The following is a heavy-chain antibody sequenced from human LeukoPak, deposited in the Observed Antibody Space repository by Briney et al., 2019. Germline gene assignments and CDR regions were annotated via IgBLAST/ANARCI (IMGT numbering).Heavy chain of an antibody. Sequence: PSETLSLTCTVSGGSISSHYWSWIRQPPGKGLEWIGYIYYIGSTNYNPSLKSRVTISVDTSKNQFSLKLSSVTAADTAVYYCARGRAAAGFDPWGQGTLVTVSS. D-gene: IGHD6-13*01. J-gene: IGHJ5*02. CDR2: IYYIGST. CDR1: GGSISSHY. V-gene: IGHV4-59*11. CDR3: ARGRAAAGFDP.